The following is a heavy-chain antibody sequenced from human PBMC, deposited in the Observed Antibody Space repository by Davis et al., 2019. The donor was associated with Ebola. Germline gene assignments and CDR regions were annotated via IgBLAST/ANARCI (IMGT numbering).Heavy chain of an antibody. CDR3: AKTAGWMATIVAYFEN. J-gene: IGHJ4*02. CDR1: GCTFSSYA. V-gene: IGHV1-69*13. Sequence: AASVKVSCKASGCTFSSYAISWVRQAPGQGLEWRGGIIPIFGTANYAQKFQGRVTITADESTSTAYMELSSLRSEDTAVYYCAKTAGWMATIVAYFENWGQGTLVTVSS. CDR2: IIPIFGTA. D-gene: IGHD5-24*01.